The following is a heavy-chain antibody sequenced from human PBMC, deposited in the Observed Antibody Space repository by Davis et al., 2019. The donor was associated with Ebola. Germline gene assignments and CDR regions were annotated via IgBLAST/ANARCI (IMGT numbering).Heavy chain of an antibody. V-gene: IGHV3-23*01. J-gene: IGHJ4*02. CDR2: ISGSGAST. Sequence: GESLKISCAASGFTFSSYAMSWVRQAPGKGLEWVSAISGSGASTYYADSVKGRFTISRDKFKNTLYLQIDSLGAEDTAVYYCARDPDCGGDCPALDYWGQGTLVTVSS. CDR1: GFTFSSYA. CDR3: ARDPDCGGDCPALDY. D-gene: IGHD2-21*02.